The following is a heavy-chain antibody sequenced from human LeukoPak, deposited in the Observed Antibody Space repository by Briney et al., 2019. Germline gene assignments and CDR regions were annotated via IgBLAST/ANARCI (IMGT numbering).Heavy chain of an antibody. CDR1: GGSFSGYY. CDR2: INHSGST. CDR3: ARAVDYVWGSYRYSPYYFDY. Sequence: PSETLSLTCAVYGGSFSGYYWSWIRQPPGKGLEWIGEINHSGSTNYNPSLKSRVTISVDTSKNQVSLKLTSVTAADTAVYYCARAVDYVWGSYRYSPYYFDYWGQGTLVTVSS. D-gene: IGHD3-16*02. J-gene: IGHJ4*02. V-gene: IGHV4-34*01.